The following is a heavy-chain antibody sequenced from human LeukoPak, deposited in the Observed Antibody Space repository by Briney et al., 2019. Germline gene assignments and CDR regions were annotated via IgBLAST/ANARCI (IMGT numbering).Heavy chain of an antibody. D-gene: IGHD4-23*01. CDR3: VGFGAYGGL. Sequence: PGGSLRLSCAASGFSFSDYDMHWVRQGKGKGLDWVSYISGSSGTIHYADSVRGRFTISRDNVKKSLYLYMNNLRAEDTAVYYCVGFGAYGGLWGQGTVVTVSP. CDR1: GFSFSDYD. V-gene: IGHV3-48*01. CDR2: ISGSSGTI. J-gene: IGHJ4*02.